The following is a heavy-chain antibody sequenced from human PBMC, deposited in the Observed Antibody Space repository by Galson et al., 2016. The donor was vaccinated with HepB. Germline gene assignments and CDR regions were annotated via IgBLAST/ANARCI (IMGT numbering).Heavy chain of an antibody. CDR1: SYRFMTYG. CDR3: ARDETTDPAPTDDGMDV. J-gene: IGHJ6*02. V-gene: IGHV1-18*01. CDR2: ISTYSGHA. D-gene: IGHD1/OR15-1a*01. Sequence: QSGAEVKKPGASVKVSCKVSSYRFMTYGISWVRQAPGQGLEWLAWISTYSGHANYAQKLQGRVTVTTDTSTSTAYLELRSLRPDDTAGYYCARDETTDPAPTDDGMDVWGQGTTVTVSS.